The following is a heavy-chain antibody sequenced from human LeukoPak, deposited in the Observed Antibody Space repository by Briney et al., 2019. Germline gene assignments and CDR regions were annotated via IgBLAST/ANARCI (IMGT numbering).Heavy chain of an antibody. CDR3: ARSNFGGNVHFDY. CDR1: GGTFSSYA. J-gene: IGHJ4*02. CDR2: IIPIFGTA. Sequence: SVKVSCKASGGTFSSYAISWVRQAPGQGLEWMGGIIPIFGTANYAQKFQGRVTFTRDTSTRTAYMEVNSLGSEDTAVYYCARSNFGGNVHFDYWGQGTLVTVSS. D-gene: IGHD4-23*01. V-gene: IGHV1-69*05.